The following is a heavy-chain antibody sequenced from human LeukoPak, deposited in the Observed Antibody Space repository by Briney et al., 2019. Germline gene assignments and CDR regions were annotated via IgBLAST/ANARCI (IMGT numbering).Heavy chain of an antibody. CDR1: GGSISSYY. V-gene: IGHV4-59*01. CDR3: AREGPGTGKYFDY. J-gene: IGHJ4*02. Sequence: SETLSLTCTVSGGSISSYYWSWIRQPPGKGLEWIGYIYYTGSTNYNPSLKSRVTMSADTSKNQFSLKLSSVTAADTAVYFCAREGPGTGKYFDYWGQGTLVTVSS. CDR2: IYYTGST. D-gene: IGHD6-13*01.